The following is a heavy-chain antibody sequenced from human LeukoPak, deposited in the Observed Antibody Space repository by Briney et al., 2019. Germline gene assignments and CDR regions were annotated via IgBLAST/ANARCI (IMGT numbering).Heavy chain of an antibody. CDR1: GFTFSSYS. V-gene: IGHV3-48*01. Sequence: GGSLRLSCAASGFTFSSYSMNWVRQAPGKGLEWVSYISSLSGTINYADSVKGRFIISRDNAKNSMFLQMNSLKAEDTALYYCAKEDWQFDAFDIWGQGTMVTVSS. CDR3: AKEDWQFDAFDI. CDR2: ISSLSGTI. J-gene: IGHJ3*02. D-gene: IGHD3/OR15-3a*01.